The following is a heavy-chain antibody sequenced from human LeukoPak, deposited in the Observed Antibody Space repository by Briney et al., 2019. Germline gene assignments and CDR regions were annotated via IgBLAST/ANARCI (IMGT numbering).Heavy chain of an antibody. CDR1: GFTFSNYW. CDR2: INRDGSTT. J-gene: IGHJ4*02. D-gene: IGHD3-10*01. V-gene: IGHV3-74*03. Sequence: PGGSLRLSCAASGFTFSNYWVHWVRQAPGKGLVWVSRINRDGSTTKYADSVKGRFTVSRDNAKNTLNLQMNSLRAEDTAVYYCARDKKSGESSEIDYWGQGTLVNVS. CDR3: ARDKKSGESSEIDY.